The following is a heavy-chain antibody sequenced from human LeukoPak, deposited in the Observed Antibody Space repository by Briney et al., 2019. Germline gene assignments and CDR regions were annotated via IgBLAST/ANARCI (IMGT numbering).Heavy chain of an antibody. CDR1: GFTFSSYA. J-gene: IGHJ4*02. CDR3: AKDPADSGSYYPLVDY. Sequence: PGGSLRLSCAAPGFTFSSYAMSWVRQAPGKGLEWVSAISGSGGSTYYADSVKGRFTISRDNSKNTLYLQMNSLRAEDTAVYYCAKDPADSGSYYPLVDYWGQGTLATVSS. CDR2: ISGSGGST. V-gene: IGHV3-23*01. D-gene: IGHD1-26*01.